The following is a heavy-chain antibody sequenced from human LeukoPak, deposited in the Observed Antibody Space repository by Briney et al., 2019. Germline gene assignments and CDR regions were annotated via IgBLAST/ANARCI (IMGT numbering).Heavy chain of an antibody. CDR1: GFTFSSYA. J-gene: IGHJ4*02. D-gene: IGHD1-1*01. CDR2: ITASGGST. Sequence: GGSLRLSCAASGFTFSSYAMSWVRQAPGKGLEWVSAITASGGSTYYADSVKGRFTISRDNSKNTLYLQMSSLRAEDTAVFYCAKRGTPLPYYDYWGQGALVTVS. V-gene: IGHV3-23*01. CDR3: AKRGTPLPYYDY.